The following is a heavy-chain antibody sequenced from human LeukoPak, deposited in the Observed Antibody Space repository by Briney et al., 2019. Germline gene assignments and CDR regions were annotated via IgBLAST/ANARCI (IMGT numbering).Heavy chain of an antibody. V-gene: IGHV4-34*01. Sequence: SGTLSLTCAVYGGSFSGYYWSWIRQPPGKGLEWIGEINHSGSTNYNPSLKSRVTISVDTSKNQFSLKLSSVTAADTAVYYCVAAAGTFDWFDPWGQGTLVTVSS. D-gene: IGHD6-13*01. CDR1: GGSFSGYY. CDR3: VAAAGTFDWFDP. CDR2: INHSGST. J-gene: IGHJ5*02.